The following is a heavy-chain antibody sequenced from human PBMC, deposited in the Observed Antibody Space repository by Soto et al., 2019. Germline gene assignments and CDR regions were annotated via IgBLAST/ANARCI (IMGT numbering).Heavy chain of an antibody. CDR1: GFTFSSYG. D-gene: IGHD6-13*01. V-gene: IGHV3-30*18. CDR3: AKDPMAAGTLGDY. CDR2: ISYDGSNK. Sequence: QVQLVESGGGVVQPGRSLRLSCVASGFTFSSYGMHWVGQAPGKRLEWVAVISYDGSNKYYADSVKGRFTISRDNSKNTLYLQMNSLRAEDTAVYYCAKDPMAAGTLGDYWGQGTLVTVSS. J-gene: IGHJ4*02.